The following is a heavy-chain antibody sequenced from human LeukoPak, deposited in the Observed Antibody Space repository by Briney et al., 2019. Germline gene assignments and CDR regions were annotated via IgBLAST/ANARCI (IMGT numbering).Heavy chain of an antibody. J-gene: IGHJ3*02. CDR2: IRYDGSNK. V-gene: IGHV3-30*02. CDR3: AKDLQDIVVVVYEGAFDI. CDR1: AFTFSSYG. D-gene: IGHD2-15*01. Sequence: GGSLRLSCAASAFTFSSYGMHWVRQAPGKGLEWVAFIRYDGSNKYYADSVEGRFTISRDNSKNTLYLQMNSLRAEDTAVYYCAKDLQDIVVVVYEGAFDIWGQGTMVTVSS.